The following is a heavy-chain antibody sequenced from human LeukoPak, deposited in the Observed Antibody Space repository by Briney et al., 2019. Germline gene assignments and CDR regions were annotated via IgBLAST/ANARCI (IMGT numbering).Heavy chain of an antibody. D-gene: IGHD2-21*02. CDR1: GGSVSSGSYY. CDR3: ARVKYCGGDCYSGGNWLDP. Sequence: SETLSLTCTVSGGSVSSGSYYWSWIRQPPGKGLEWIGYIYYSGSTYYNPSLKSRVTISVDTSKNQFSLKLSSVTAADTAVYYCARVKYCGGDCYSGGNWLDPWGQGTLVTVSS. J-gene: IGHJ5*02. CDR2: IYYSGST. V-gene: IGHV4-61*01.